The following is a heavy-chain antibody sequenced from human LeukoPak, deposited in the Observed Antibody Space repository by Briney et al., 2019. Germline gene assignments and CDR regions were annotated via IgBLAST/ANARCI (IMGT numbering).Heavy chain of an antibody. D-gene: IGHD6-19*01. Sequence: SETLSLTCTVSGGSISSYYWSWIRQPAGKGLEWIGRIYTSGSTNYNPSLKSRVTMSIDTSKNQFSLKLTSVTAADSAIYYCARGPYSSGWYAINSWGQGALVSVSS. J-gene: IGHJ4*02. V-gene: IGHV4-4*07. CDR3: ARGPYSSGWYAINS. CDR2: IYTSGST. CDR1: GGSISSYY.